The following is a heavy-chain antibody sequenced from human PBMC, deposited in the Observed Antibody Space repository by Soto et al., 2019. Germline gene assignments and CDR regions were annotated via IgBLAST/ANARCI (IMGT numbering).Heavy chain of an antibody. CDR1: GGSFSGYF. CDR2: VSHNGRN. D-gene: IGHD6-19*01. V-gene: IGHV4-34*01. CDR3: ERGGSSDWQVAFDF. Sequence: SETLSLTCAVYGGSFSGYFWNWIRQTPGKGLEWIGKVSHNGRNNYNPSLKSRVTTSLDMSKHQISLKLTSVNAEDTAVYYCERGGSSDWQVAFDFWGQGPMVT. J-gene: IGHJ3*01.